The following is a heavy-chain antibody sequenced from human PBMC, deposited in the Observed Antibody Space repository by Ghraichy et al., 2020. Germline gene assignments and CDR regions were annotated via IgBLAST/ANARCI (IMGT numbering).Heavy chain of an antibody. J-gene: IGHJ6*02. CDR2: IYYSGST. CDR3: ARAGGDCSGGSCYRPYYYYGMDV. V-gene: IGHV4-59*08. CDR1: GGSISSYY. D-gene: IGHD2-15*01. Sequence: SETLSLTCTVSGGSISSYYWSWIRQPPGKGLEWIGYIYYSGSTNYNPSLKSRVTISVDTSKNQFSLKLSSVTAADPAVYYCARAGGDCSGGSCYRPYYYYGMDVWGQGTTVTVSS.